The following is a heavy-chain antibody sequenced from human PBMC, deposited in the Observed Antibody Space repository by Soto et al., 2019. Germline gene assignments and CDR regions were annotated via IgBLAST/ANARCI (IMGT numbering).Heavy chain of an antibody. CDR3: VRTSLVVAAATREDS. V-gene: IGHV3-74*01. J-gene: IGHJ4*02. D-gene: IGHD2-15*01. Sequence: EVQLVESGGGLVQPGGSLRLSCAASGLTFSSYWMHWVRQAPGKGRVCVSRLTSDGSSTSYPASVKGRCTISRDNAKNTLKLQMNSKRAVDTAVYYCVRTSLVVAAATREDSWGQGTLVTFSS. CDR1: GLTFSSYW. CDR2: LTSDGSST.